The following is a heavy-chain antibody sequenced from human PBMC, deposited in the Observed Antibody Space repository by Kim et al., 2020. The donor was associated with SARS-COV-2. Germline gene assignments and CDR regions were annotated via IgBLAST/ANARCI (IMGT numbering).Heavy chain of an antibody. CDR2: IYPGDSDT. CDR1: GYSFTSYW. J-gene: IGHJ2*01. V-gene: IGHV5-51*01. CDR3: ARGSPYWHFDL. Sequence: GESLKISCKGSGYSFTSYWIGWVRQMPGIGLEWMGIIYPGDSDTRYSPTFQGQVTISADKSISTAYLQWGSLKASDTAIYYCARGSPYWHFDLWGRGTLVAVSS.